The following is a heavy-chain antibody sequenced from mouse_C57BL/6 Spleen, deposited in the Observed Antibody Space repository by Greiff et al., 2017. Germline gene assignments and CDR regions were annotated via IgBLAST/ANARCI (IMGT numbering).Heavy chain of an antibody. CDR2: ISPGGDYT. Sequence: DVQLVESGEGLVKPGGSLKLSCAASGFTFSSYAMSWVRQTPEKRLEWVAYISPGGDYTYYADTVKGRYTIARDNARNTLYLQMSSLNSEDAAMYYCTGDMMDYWGQGTSVTVSS. V-gene: IGHV5-9-1*02. J-gene: IGHJ4*01. CDR1: GFTFSSYA. CDR3: TGDMMDY.